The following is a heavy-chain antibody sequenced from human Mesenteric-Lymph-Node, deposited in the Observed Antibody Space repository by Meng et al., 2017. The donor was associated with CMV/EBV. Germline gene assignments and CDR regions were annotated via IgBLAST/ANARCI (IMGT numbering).Heavy chain of an antibody. CDR1: GGPFIGYT. V-gene: IGHV1-69*01. CDR2: IIPIFDTA. CDR3: ASPKSLRYFDWSRFDY. J-gene: IGHJ4*02. D-gene: IGHD3-9*01. Sequence: SGGPFIGYTFCWVRQAPGQGLEWMGGIIPIFDTANYERKFQGRVKMTADESTSTGYMELSSLRSEDTAVYYCASPKSLRYFDWSRFDYWGQGTLVTVSS.